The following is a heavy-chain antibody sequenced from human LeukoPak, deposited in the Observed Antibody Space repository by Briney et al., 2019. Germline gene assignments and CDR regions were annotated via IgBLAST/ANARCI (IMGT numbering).Heavy chain of an antibody. CDR2: IRYDGSNK. CDR1: GFTFSSYG. D-gene: IGHD3-3*01. J-gene: IGHJ6*03. V-gene: IGHV3-30*02. CDR3: ANGPDTYYDFWSGYSPYMDV. Sequence: VGSLRLSCAASGFTFSSYGMHWVRQAPGKGLEWVAFIRYDGSNKYYADSVKGRFTISRDNSKNTLYLQMSSLRAEDTAVYYCANGPDTYYDFWSGYSPYMDVWGKGTTVTVSS.